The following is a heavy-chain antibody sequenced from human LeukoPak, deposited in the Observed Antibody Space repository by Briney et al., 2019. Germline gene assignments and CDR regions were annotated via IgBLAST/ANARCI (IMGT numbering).Heavy chain of an antibody. CDR3: ATQLGYCSSTSCYSVWFDP. V-gene: IGHV5-51*01. D-gene: IGHD2-2*01. Sequence: GESLKISCKGSGYSFTSYWIGWVRQMLGKGLEWMGIIYPGDSDTRYSPSFQGQVTISADKSISTAYLQWSSLRASDTAMYYCATQLGYCSSTSCYSVWFDPWGQGTLVTVSS. J-gene: IGHJ5*02. CDR1: GYSFTSYW. CDR2: IYPGDSDT.